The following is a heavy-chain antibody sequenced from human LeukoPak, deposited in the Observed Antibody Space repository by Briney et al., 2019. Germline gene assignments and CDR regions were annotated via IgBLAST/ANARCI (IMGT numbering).Heavy chain of an antibody. Sequence: SGTLSLTCAVSGGSISSDNWWIWVRQPPGKGLEWIGEIYHSGRANYNPSLKSRVTISVDTSKNQFSLTLSSVTAADTAVYYCARPRTGTTTGFDPWGQGILVTVSS. CDR1: GGSISSDNW. V-gene: IGHV4-4*02. CDR3: ARPRTGTTTGFDP. J-gene: IGHJ5*02. D-gene: IGHD1-1*01. CDR2: IYHSGRA.